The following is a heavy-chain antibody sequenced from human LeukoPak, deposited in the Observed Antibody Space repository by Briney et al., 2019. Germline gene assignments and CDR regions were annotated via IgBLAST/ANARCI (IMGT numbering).Heavy chain of an antibody. Sequence: SVKVSCKASGGTFSSYAISWVRQAPGQGLEWMGRIIPILANYAQKFQGRVTITADKSTSTAYMELSSLRSEDTAVYYCARDRSYLGLNAFDIWGQGTMVTVSS. CDR2: IIPILA. J-gene: IGHJ3*02. CDR3: ARDRSYLGLNAFDI. V-gene: IGHV1-69*04. CDR1: GGTFSSYA. D-gene: IGHD1-26*01.